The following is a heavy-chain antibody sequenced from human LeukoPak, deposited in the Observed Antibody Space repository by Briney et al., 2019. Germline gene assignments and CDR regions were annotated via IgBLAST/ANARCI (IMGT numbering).Heavy chain of an antibody. CDR1: GGSISSYY. Sequence: SETLSLTCTVSGGSISSYYWSWIRQPPGKGLEWIGYIYYSGSTNYNPSLKSRVTISVDTSKNQFSLKLSSVTAADTAVYYCARLEYSSSSENYYYYYGMDVWGQGTTVTVSS. V-gene: IGHV4-59*12. J-gene: IGHJ6*02. CDR3: ARLEYSSSSENYYYYYGMDV. CDR2: IYYSGST. D-gene: IGHD6-6*01.